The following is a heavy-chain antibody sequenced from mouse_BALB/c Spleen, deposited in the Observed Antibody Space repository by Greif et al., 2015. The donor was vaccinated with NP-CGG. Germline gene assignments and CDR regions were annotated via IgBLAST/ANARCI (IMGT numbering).Heavy chain of an antibody. V-gene: IGHV2-3*01. J-gene: IGHJ4*01. CDR3: AKGGDGYAMDY. CDR2: IWGDGST. Sequence: VHLVESRPGLVAPSQSLSITCTVPGFSLTSYGVSWVRQPPGKGLEWLGVIWGDGSTNYHSALISRLSISKDNSKSQVFLKLNSLQTDDTATYYCAKGGDGYAMDYWGQGTSVTVSS. CDR1: GFSLTSYG.